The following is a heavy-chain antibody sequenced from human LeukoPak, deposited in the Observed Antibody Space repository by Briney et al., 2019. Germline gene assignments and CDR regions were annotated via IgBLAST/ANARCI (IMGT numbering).Heavy chain of an antibody. CDR1: GYTFTGYY. V-gene: IGHV1-2*06. Sequence: ASVKVSCKASGYTFTGYYMHWVRQAPGQGLEWMGRINPNSGGTNYAQKFQGRVTMTRDTSISTAYMELSRLRSEDTAVYYCAREGITGTRRKMDVWGQGTTVTVSS. J-gene: IGHJ6*02. CDR3: AREGITGTRRKMDV. D-gene: IGHD1-7*01. CDR2: INPNSGGT.